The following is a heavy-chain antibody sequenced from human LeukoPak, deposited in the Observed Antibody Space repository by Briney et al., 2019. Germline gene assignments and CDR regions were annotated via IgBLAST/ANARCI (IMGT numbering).Heavy chain of an antibody. J-gene: IGHJ4*02. D-gene: IGHD6-13*01. CDR1: GFAFSSYS. CDR3: ASLGIAAAGSFDY. V-gene: IGHV3-21*01. CDR2: ISSSSNYI. Sequence: GGSLRLSCAASGFAFSSYSMNWVRQAPGKGLEWVSSISSSSNYIYYADSLKGRFTISRDNAKSSLYLQMNSLRAEDTAVYYCASLGIAAAGSFDYWGQGTLVTVSS.